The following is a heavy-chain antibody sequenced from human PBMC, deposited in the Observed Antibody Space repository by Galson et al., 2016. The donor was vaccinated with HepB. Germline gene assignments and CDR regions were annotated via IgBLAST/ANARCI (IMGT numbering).Heavy chain of an antibody. CDR1: GFTFSTYW. J-gene: IGHJ4*02. CDR3: ARYAPGRISDY. D-gene: IGHD3-10*01. V-gene: IGHV3-23*01. CDR2: ILISGGST. Sequence: SLRLSCAASGFTFSTYWMTWVRQAPGKGLEWVSPILISGGSTFYADSVTGRFTSTRDNSKNTLYLQMNSRRAEDTAVYYCARYAPGRISDYWGQGTLVTVSS.